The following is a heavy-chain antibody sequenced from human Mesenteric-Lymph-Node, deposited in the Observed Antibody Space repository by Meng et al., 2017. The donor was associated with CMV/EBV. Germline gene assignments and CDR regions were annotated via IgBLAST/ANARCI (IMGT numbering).Heavy chain of an antibody. V-gene: IGHV1-8*01. D-gene: IGHD3-10*01. CDR2: MNPNSGNT. Sequence: YDINWVRQANGQGLEWMGWMNPNSGNTGYAQKFQGRVTMTRNTSINTAYMELSSLRSEDTAVYYCARGPPYYYDSGSYYNVRYNWFDPWGQGTLVTVSS. J-gene: IGHJ5*02. CDR3: ARGPPYYYDSGSYYNVRYNWFDP. CDR1: YD.